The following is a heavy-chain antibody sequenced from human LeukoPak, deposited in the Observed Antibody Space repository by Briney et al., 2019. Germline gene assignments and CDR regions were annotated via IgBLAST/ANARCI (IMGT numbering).Heavy chain of an antibody. J-gene: IGHJ6*02. CDR2: IYYTGST. CDR3: ARPHGLMDV. Sequence: SETLSLTCTVSGGSISTFSYYWGWIRQPPGKGLEWIGSIYYTGSTYYNPSLKSRVTISVDTSKNQFSLKLSSVTAADTAVYYCARPHGLMDVGGQGTTVTVSS. V-gene: IGHV4-39*01. CDR1: GGSISTFSYY.